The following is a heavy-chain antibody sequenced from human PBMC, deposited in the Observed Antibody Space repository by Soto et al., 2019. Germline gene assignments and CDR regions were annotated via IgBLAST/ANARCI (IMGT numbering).Heavy chain of an antibody. CDR3: ARSPRNYYALGSYSYFRH. CDR2: MNPNNGNT. D-gene: IGHD3-10*01. V-gene: IGHV1-8*01. CDR1: GYTFTSYD. J-gene: IGHJ1*01. Sequence: ASVKVSCKASGYTFTSYDISWVRQATGQGLEWMGWMNPNNGNTDYAPKFQGRVTMTMNTSIGTAYMELSSLRSEDTAVYYCARSPRNYYALGSYSYFRHWGQGTLITVSS.